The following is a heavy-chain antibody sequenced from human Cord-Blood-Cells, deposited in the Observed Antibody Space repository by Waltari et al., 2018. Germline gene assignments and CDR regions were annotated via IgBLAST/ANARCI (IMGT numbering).Heavy chain of an antibody. CDR2: IYHSGST. V-gene: IGHV4-30-2*01. CDR3: ARDRKDFWSGYYYYYGMDV. CDR1: GGSISSGGYS. J-gene: IGHJ6*02. Sequence: QLQLQESGSGLVKPSQTLFLTCAVSGGSISSGGYSWSWIRQPPGKGLEWIGYIYHSGSTYYSPSLKRRVTISVDRSKNQFSLKLSSVTAADTAVYYCARDRKDFWSGYYYYYGMDVWGQGTTVTVSS. D-gene: IGHD3-3*01.